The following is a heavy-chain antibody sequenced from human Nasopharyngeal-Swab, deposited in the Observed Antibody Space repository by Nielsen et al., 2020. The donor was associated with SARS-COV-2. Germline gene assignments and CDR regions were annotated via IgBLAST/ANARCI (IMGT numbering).Heavy chain of an antibody. CDR1: GFTFSSYG. D-gene: IGHD3-16*02. CDR3: AKDLYDYVWGSYRDYYYGMDV. V-gene: IGHV3-30*18. CDR2: ISYDGSNK. J-gene: IGHJ6*02. Sequence: RGSLRLSCAASGFTFSSYGMHWVRQAPGKGLEWVAVISYDGSNKYYADSVKGRFTISRDNSKNTLYLQMNSLRAEDTAVYYCAKDLYDYVWGSYRDYYYGMDVWGQGTTVTVSS.